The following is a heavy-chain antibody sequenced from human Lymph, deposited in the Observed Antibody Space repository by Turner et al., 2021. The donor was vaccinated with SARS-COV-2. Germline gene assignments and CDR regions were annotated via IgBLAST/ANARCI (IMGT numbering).Heavy chain of an antibody. CDR3: ARGRYSGGGMDV. J-gene: IGHJ6*02. CDR1: GYTFTSYD. V-gene: IGHV1-8*02. D-gene: IGHD2-21*01. CDR2: MNPNSGNT. Sequence: QVQLVQSGDEVKKPGASVKVSCKAPGYTFTSYDINWVRQATGQGLEWMGWMNPNSGNTVYAQKFQGRVTMTSTTSICTAYMELSSLRSEDTAWYYCARGRYSGGGMDVWGQGTTVTVSS.